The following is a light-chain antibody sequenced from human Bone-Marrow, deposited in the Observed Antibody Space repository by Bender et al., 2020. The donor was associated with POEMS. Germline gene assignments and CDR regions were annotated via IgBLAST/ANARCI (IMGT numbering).Light chain of an antibody. CDR2: DDS. J-gene: IGLJ1*01. CDR3: CSYAGSSTYV. Sequence: SYVLTQPPSLSVAPGQTARIACGGNNIGSKSVHWSQRKPGQAPVLVVHDDSERPSGIPERFSGSKSGNTASLTISGLQAEDEADYYCCSYAGSSTYVFGTGTKVTVL. V-gene: IGLV3-21*02. CDR1: NIGSKS.